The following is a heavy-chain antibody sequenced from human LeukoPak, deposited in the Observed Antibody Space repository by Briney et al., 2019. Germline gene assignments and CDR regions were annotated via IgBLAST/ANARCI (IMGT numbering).Heavy chain of an antibody. D-gene: IGHD2-15*01. V-gene: IGHV1-69*13. CDR2: IIPIFGTA. J-gene: IGHJ6*02. Sequence: SVKVSCKASGGTFSSYAISWVRQAPGQGLEWMGGIIPIFGTANYAQKFQGRVTITVDESTSTAYMELSSLRSEDTAVYYCAREGYCSGGSCPFRYYYGMDVWGQGTTVTVSS. CDR1: GGTFSSYA. CDR3: AREGYCSGGSCPFRYYYGMDV.